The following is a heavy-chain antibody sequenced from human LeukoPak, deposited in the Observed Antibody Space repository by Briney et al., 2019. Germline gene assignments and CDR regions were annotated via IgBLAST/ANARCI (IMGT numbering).Heavy chain of an antibody. CDR2: INPNSGGT. V-gene: IGHV1-2*02. CDR1: GYTFTGYY. Sequence: GASVKVSCKASGYTFTGYYMHWVRQAPGQGLEWMGWINPNSGGTNYAQKFQGRVTMTRDTSISTAYMELSRLRSDDTAVYYCARDTYDILTGYAFDIWGQGTMVTVSS. J-gene: IGHJ3*02. D-gene: IGHD3-9*01. CDR3: ARDTYDILTGYAFDI.